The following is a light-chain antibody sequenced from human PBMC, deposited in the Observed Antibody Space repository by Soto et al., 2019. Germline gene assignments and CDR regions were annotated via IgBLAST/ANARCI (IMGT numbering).Light chain of an antibody. CDR3: QQLNSYPLT. V-gene: IGKV1-9*01. CDR1: QSISSY. J-gene: IGKJ4*01. Sequence: QMTQSPSTLYASLGDRVTISCRASQSISSYLAWYQQKPGKAPKLLIYAASTLQSGVPSRFSGSGSGTEFTLTISSLQPEDFATYYCQQLNSYPLTFGGGTKVDIK. CDR2: AAS.